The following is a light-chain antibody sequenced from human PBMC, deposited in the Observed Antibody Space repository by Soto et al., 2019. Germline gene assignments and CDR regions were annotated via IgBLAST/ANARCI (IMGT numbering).Light chain of an antibody. V-gene: IGLV2-14*01. CDR2: EVS. CDR1: SSDVGGYNY. Sequence: QSVLTQPASVSGSRGQSITISCTGTSSDVGGYNYVSWYQQHPDKAPKLMIYEVSNRPSGVSSRFSGSKSGNTASLTIFGLQAEDEADYYCSSYTSSNTVLFGGGTKLTVL. CDR3: SSYTSSNTVL. J-gene: IGLJ2*01.